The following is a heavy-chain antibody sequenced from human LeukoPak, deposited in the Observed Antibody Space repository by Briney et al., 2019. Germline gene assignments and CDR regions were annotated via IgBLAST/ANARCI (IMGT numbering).Heavy chain of an antibody. CDR2: FDPEDGET. CDR1: GYTLTELS. J-gene: IGHJ6*03. CDR3: ARVFKYPNYYDSSGPLYYYYYYMDV. V-gene: IGHV1-24*01. D-gene: IGHD3-22*01. Sequence: ASVKVSCKVSGYTLTELSMHWVRQAPGKGLEWMGGFDPEDGETIYAQKFQGRVTITRNTSISTAYMELSSLRSEDTAVYYCARVFKYPNYYDSSGPLYYYYYYMDVWGKGTTVTVPS.